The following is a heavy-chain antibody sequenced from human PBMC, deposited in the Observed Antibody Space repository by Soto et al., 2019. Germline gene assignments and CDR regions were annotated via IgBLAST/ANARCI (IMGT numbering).Heavy chain of an antibody. Sequence: QVQLQESGPGLVKPSETLSLTCTVSGGSISSYYWSWIRQPPGKGLEWIGYIYYSGSTNYNPSLKSRVTISVDTSKNQFSLKLSSVTAADTAVYYCARDGTNIPGIAAAGNYYYGMDVWGQGTTVTVSS. D-gene: IGHD6-13*01. J-gene: IGHJ6*02. CDR1: GGSISSYY. CDR2: IYYSGST. V-gene: IGHV4-59*01. CDR3: ARDGTNIPGIAAAGNYYYGMDV.